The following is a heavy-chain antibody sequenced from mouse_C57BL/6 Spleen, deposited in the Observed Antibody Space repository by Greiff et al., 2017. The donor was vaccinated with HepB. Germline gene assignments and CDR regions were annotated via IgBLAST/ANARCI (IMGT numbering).Heavy chain of an antibody. CDR3: ARNYYYGSSNYYAMDY. CDR2: IYWDDDK. V-gene: IGHV8-12*01. D-gene: IGHD1-1*01. Sequence: QVTLKESGPGILQSSQTLSLTCSFSGFSLSTSGMGVSWIRQPSGKGLEWLAHIYWDDDKRYNPSLKSRLTISKDTSRNQVFLKITSVDTADTATYYCARNYYYGSSNYYAMDYWGQGTSVTVSS. CDR1: GFSLSTSGMG. J-gene: IGHJ4*01.